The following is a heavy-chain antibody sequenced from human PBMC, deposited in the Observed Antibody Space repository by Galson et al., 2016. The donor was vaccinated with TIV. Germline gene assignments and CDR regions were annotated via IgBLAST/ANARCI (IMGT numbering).Heavy chain of an antibody. CDR3: ATLSSGWPNYFDN. J-gene: IGHJ4*02. CDR2: IYPGASDT. Sequence: QSGAEVKKPGESLKISCRGSGYRFSDYWIGWVRQTPEEGLEWMGVIYPGASDTKYSPSFQGQVTISADNSINTAYLQWNRLKASDTDIYFCATLSSGWPNYFDNWGQGTQVIVSS. CDR1: GYRFSDYW. D-gene: IGHD6-19*01. V-gene: IGHV5-51*01.